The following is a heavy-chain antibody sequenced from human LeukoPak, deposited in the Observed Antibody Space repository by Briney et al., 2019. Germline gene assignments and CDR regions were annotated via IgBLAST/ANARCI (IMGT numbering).Heavy chain of an antibody. CDR3: ARVERWGSSWYESGEGFDY. D-gene: IGHD6-13*01. V-gene: IGHV3-48*01. CDR2: ISSSSSTI. J-gene: IGHJ4*02. CDR1: GFTFSSYS. Sequence: GGSLRLSCAASGFTFSSYSMNWVRQAPGKGLEWVSYISSSSSTIYYADSVKGRFTISRDNAKNSLYLQMNSLRAEDTAVYYCARVERWGSSWYESGEGFDYWGQGTLVTVSS.